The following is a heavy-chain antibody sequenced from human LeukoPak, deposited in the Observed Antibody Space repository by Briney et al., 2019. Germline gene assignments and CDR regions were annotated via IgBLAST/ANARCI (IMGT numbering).Heavy chain of an antibody. CDR1: GYTFTSYG. Sequence: SAKVSCKASGYTFTSYGISWVRQAPGQGLEWMGGIIPIFGTANYAQKFQGRVTITADESTSTAYMELSSLRSEDTAVYYCARYCSSTSRDYYYYYMDVWGKGTTVTVSS. V-gene: IGHV1-69*13. CDR3: ARYCSSTSRDYYYYYMDV. J-gene: IGHJ6*03. D-gene: IGHD2-2*01. CDR2: IIPIFGTA.